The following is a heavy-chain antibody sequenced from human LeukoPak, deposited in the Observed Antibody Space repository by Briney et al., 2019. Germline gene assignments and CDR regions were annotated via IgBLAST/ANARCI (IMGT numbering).Heavy chain of an antibody. CDR1: GFTVSSNY. CDR2: IYGGGST. V-gene: IGHV3-53*01. J-gene: IGHJ4*02. Sequence: GGSLRLSCAASGFTVSSNYMSWVRQAPGKGLEWVSVIYGGGSTYYADSVRGRFTISRDTFTNTVNLQMNSLRVEDTAVYYCARDLAGDSTLDYWGQGTLVTVSS. D-gene: IGHD2-21*02. CDR3: ARDLAGDSTLDY.